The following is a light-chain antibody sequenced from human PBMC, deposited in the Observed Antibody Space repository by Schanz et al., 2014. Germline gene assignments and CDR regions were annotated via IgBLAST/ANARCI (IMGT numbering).Light chain of an antibody. J-gene: IGLJ3*02. Sequence: QSALTQPASVSASPGQSITISCTGTSSDVGGYNYVSWYQQYPGKAPKLIIYDVSNRPSGVSNRFSGSRSVNTASLTISGLQAEDEADYYCSSYTSSNTVVFGGGTKLTVL. V-gene: IGLV2-14*01. CDR2: DVS. CDR1: SSDVGGYNY. CDR3: SSYTSSNTVV.